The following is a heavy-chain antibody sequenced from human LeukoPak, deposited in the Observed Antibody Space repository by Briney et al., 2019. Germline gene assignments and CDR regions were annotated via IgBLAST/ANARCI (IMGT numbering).Heavy chain of an antibody. CDR2: IYYSGST. CDR3: ARSVEMATTFDY. Sequence: PSETLSLTCTVSGGSISSYYWSWIRQPPGKGLEWIGYIYYSGSTNYNPSLKSRVTISVDTSKNQFSLKLSSVTAADTAVYYCARSVEMATTFDYRGQGTLVTVSS. D-gene: IGHD5-24*01. J-gene: IGHJ4*02. CDR1: GGSISSYY. V-gene: IGHV4-59*12.